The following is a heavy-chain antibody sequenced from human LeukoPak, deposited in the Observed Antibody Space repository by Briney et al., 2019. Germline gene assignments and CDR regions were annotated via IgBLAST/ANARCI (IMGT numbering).Heavy chain of an antibody. D-gene: IGHD6-13*01. CDR3: ARASHIAAEDNWFDP. J-gene: IGHJ5*02. CDR1: GGSFSGYY. CDR2: INHSGST. Sequence: SETLSLTCAVYGGSFSGYYWSWIRQPPGKGLEWIGEINHSGSTNYNPSLKSRVTISVDTSKNQFSLKLSSVTAADTAVYYCARASHIAAEDNWFDPWGQGTLVTVSS. V-gene: IGHV4-34*01.